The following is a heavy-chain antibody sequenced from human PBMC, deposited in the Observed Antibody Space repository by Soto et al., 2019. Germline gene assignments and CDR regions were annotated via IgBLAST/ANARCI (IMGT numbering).Heavy chain of an antibody. D-gene: IGHD1-7*01. Sequence: GESLKISCAASGFTFSSYSMNWVRQAPGKGPEWVSSISSSSSYIYYADSVKGRFTISRDNAKNSLYLQMNSLRAEDTAVYYCARGSNWNYVNYWGQGTLVTVSS. CDR1: GFTFSSYS. V-gene: IGHV3-21*01. CDR3: ARGSNWNYVNY. CDR2: ISSSSSYI. J-gene: IGHJ4*02.